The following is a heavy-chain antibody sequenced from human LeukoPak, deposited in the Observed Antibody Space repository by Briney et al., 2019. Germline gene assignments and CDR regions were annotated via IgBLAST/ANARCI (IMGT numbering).Heavy chain of an antibody. D-gene: IGHD5-12*01. CDR1: GFTFSSHW. V-gene: IGHV3-7*01. Sequence: GGSLRLSCAASGFTFSSHWMSWVRQAPGKGLEWVANIKEDGSEESYVDSVRGRFTISRDNAKNSLYLQTNSLRAEDTAVYYCARDPNSDYQSLDYWGQGTLVTVSS. CDR3: ARDPNSDYQSLDY. J-gene: IGHJ4*02. CDR2: IKEDGSEE.